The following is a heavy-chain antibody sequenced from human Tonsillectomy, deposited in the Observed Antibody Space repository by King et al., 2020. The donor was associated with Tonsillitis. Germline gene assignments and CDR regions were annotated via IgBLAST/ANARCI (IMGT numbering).Heavy chain of an antibody. Sequence: VQLVESGGGLVQPGGSLRLSCAASGFTFSSYWMHWVRQAPGKGLVWVSRINSDGSSTSYADSVKGRFTISRDNAKNTLYLQMNSLRAEDTAVYYCAALGDWNEGEVYWGQGTLVTVSS. J-gene: IGHJ4*02. V-gene: IGHV3-74*01. CDR1: GFTFSSYW. CDR2: INSDGSST. CDR3: AALGDWNEGEVY. D-gene: IGHD1-1*01.